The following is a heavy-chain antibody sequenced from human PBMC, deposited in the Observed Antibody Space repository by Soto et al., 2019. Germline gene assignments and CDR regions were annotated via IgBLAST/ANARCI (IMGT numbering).Heavy chain of an antibody. CDR3: ARVDCSGGSCYLAY. V-gene: IGHV3-64*02. CDR1: GFTFSIYG. J-gene: IGHJ4*02. D-gene: IGHD2-15*01. CDR2: ISSNGAST. Sequence: PVGSQILSCAASGFTFSIYGTHWVRHAPGKGLEYVSAISSNGASTYYADSVKGRFTISRDNSKNTLYLQMGSLRAEDMAVYYCARVDCSGGSCYLAYWGQGTLVTGS.